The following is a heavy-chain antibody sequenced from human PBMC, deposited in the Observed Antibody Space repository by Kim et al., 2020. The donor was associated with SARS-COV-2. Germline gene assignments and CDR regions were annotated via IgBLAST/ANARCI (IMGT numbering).Heavy chain of an antibody. V-gene: IGHV3-23*01. CDR3: AKSGYDVLTNYSPYYFDY. D-gene: IGHD3-9*01. CDR1: GFTFSSYA. CDR2: IIRSDGST. J-gene: IGHJ4*02. Sequence: GGSLRLSCAGSGFTFSSYAMSWVRQAPGKGLEWVAGIIRSDGSTFYADSVKGRFTISRDNSKNTLYLQMNGLRAGDTAVFYCAKSGYDVLTNYSPYYFDYWGQVTLVTVSS.